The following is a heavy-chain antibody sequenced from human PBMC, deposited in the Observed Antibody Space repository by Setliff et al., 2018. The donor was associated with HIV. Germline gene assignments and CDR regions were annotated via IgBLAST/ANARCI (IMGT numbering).Heavy chain of an antibody. D-gene: IGHD5-18*01. CDR3: AREGSGWCDY. J-gene: IGHJ4*02. V-gene: IGHV3-33*01. CDR2: IWYDGSKK. Sequence: GGSLRLSCAASGFTFSSHGMHWVRRAPGKGLECVANIWYDGSKKYYADSVKGRFTISRDNSENTLYLEMNNLRAEDTAVYYCAREGSGWCDYWGQGTLVTVSS. CDR1: GFTFSSHG.